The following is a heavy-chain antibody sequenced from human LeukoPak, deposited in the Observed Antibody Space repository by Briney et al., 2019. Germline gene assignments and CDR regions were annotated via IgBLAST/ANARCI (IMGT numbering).Heavy chain of an antibody. Sequence: LTGGSLRLSCAASGFTFSSYEMNWVRQAPGKGLEWVSYISSSGSTIYYADSVKGRFTISRDNAKNSLYLQMNSLRAEHTAVYYCAELGITMIGGVWGKGTTVTISS. CDR1: GFTFSSYE. CDR2: ISSSGSTI. D-gene: IGHD3-10*02. J-gene: IGHJ6*04. V-gene: IGHV3-48*03. CDR3: AELGITMIGGV.